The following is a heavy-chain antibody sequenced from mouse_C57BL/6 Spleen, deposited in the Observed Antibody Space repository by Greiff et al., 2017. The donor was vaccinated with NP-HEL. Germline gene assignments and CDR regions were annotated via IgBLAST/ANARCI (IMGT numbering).Heavy chain of an antibody. J-gene: IGHJ2*01. D-gene: IGHD3-1*01. V-gene: IGHV1-26*01. Sequence: EVQLQQSGPELVKPGASVKISCKASGYTFTDYYMNWVKQSHGKSLEWIGDINPNNGGTSYNQKFKGKATLTVDKSSSTAYMELRSLTSEDSAVYYCAGYLFDYWGQGTTLTVSS. CDR1: GYTFTDYY. CDR2: INPNNGGT. CDR3: AGYLFDY.